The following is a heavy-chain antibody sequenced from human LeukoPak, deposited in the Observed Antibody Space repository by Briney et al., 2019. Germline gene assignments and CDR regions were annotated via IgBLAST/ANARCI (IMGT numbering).Heavy chain of an antibody. V-gene: IGHV4-34*01. CDR1: GGSFSGYY. J-gene: IGHJ5*02. D-gene: IGHD2-2*01. CDR3: ARGPYIVVVPPKRNWFDP. Sequence: KPSETLSLTCAVYGGSFSGYYWSWIRQPPGKGLEWIGEINHSGSTNYNPFLKSRVTISVDTSKNQFSLKLSSVTAADTAVYYCARGPYIVVVPPKRNWFDPWGQGTLVTVSS. CDR2: INHSGST.